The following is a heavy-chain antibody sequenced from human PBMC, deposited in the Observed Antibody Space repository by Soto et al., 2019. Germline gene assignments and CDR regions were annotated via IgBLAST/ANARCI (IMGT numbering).Heavy chain of an antibody. CDR1: GFTFSDYY. J-gene: IGHJ4*02. Sequence: PGGSLRLSCAASGFTFSDYYMSWIRQAPGKGLEWVSYISSSGSTIYYADSVKGRFTISRDNAKNSLYLQMNSLRAEDTAVYYCARDFRPLRTWDLITDYWGQGTLVTVSS. CDR3: ARDFRPLRTWDLITDY. D-gene: IGHD3-3*01. CDR2: ISSSGSTI. V-gene: IGHV3-11*01.